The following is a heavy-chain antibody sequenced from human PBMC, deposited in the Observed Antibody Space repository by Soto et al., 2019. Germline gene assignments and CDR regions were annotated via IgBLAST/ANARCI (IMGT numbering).Heavy chain of an antibody. J-gene: IGHJ4*02. CDR3: AKASLGRPYYFDS. D-gene: IGHD7-27*01. CDR1: GFTFSSYA. CDR2: ISGSSDNT. Sequence: GGSLRLSCAPSGFTFSSYAMSWVRQAPGKGLEWVSAISGSSDNTYHADSVKGRFTISRDNSKNTLYLQMNNLRAEDTAVYYCAKASLGRPYYFDSWGQGALVTVSS. V-gene: IGHV3-23*01.